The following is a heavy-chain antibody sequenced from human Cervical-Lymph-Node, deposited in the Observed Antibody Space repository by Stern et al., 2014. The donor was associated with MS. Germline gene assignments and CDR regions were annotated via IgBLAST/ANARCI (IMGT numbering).Heavy chain of an antibody. Sequence: QVQLQESGPGLVKPSETLSLTCTVSGGSISSYYWSWIRQPPGKGLEWIGYIYYSGSTNYNPSLKSRVTISVDTSKNQFSLKLSSVTAADTAVYYCARGRTTVVTPYWYFDLWGRGTLVTVSS. CDR1: GGSISSYY. D-gene: IGHD4-23*01. CDR2: IYYSGST. V-gene: IGHV4-59*01. J-gene: IGHJ2*01. CDR3: ARGRTTVVTPYWYFDL.